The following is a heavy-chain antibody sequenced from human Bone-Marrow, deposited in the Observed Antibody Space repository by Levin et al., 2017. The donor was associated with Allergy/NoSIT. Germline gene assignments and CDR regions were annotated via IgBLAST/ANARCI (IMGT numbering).Heavy chain of an antibody. V-gene: IGHV3-30*18. CDR2: ISYDGSNK. Sequence: GGSLRLSCAASGFTFSSYGMHWVRQAPGKGLEWVAVISYDGSNKYYADSVKGRFTISRDNSKNTLYLQMNSLRAEDTAVYYCAKARSPVLEVGATPYFDYWGQGTLVTVSS. J-gene: IGHJ4*02. CDR1: GFTFSSYG. CDR3: AKARSPVLEVGATPYFDY. D-gene: IGHD1-26*01.